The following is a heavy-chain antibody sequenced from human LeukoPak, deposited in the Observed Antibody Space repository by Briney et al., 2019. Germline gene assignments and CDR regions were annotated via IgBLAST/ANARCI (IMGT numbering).Heavy chain of an antibody. D-gene: IGHD6-19*01. CDR3: ARGPTLIGVAGTWPLDY. V-gene: IGHV3-21*01. J-gene: IGHJ4*02. Sequence: GGSLRLSCAPSVFTFRVFSMKWVSQAPGRGRGWVSSIRIGNSYKYYGDSVKGRFTISRDNAKNSLYLQMNSLRAEDTAVYYCARGPTLIGVAGTWPLDYWGQGTLVIVSS. CDR2: IRIGNSYK. CDR1: VFTFRVFS.